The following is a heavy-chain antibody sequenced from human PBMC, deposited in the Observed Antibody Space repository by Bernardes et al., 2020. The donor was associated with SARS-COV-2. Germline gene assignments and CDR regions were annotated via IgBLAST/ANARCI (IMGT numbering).Heavy chain of an antibody. CDR2: ISGGGVST. CDR1: GFSVWNYA. Sequence: GGSLRLSCAASGFSVWNYAMTWVRQAPGKGLEWVSTISGGGVSTYYAESVKGRFTISRDNSNNTLILQMNNLRTEDTALYYCAKGLAALTSWGQGTLVTVSS. CDR3: AKGLAALTS. V-gene: IGHV3-23*01. J-gene: IGHJ5*02. D-gene: IGHD6-6*01.